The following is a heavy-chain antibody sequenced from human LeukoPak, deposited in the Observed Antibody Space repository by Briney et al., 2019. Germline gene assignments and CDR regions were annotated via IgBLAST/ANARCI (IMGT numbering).Heavy chain of an antibody. CDR1: GFTFSNYV. Sequence: GGSLRLSCAASGFTFSNYVINWVRQAPGKGLEWVSSISSGSTFIYYADSVKGRFTISRDNANTSLFLQMSSLRDGDTAVYYCARGGTSGLKSYYFDYWGQGTLVTVSS. V-gene: IGHV3-21*01. CDR3: ARGGTSGLKSYYFDY. CDR2: ISSGSTFI. J-gene: IGHJ4*02. D-gene: IGHD2-21*01.